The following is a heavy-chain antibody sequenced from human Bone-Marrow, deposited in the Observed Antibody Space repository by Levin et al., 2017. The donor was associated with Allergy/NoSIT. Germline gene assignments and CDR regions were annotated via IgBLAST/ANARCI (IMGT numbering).Heavy chain of an antibody. Sequence: PGGSLRLSCAASGFTFTNAWMSWVRQAPGKGLEWVGRIKSKTDDGTTVYAAPVKGRFTISRDDSKNTLYLQMNSLKSEDTGVYYCTTNYCTSTSCYLAFHFWGQGTMVTVSS. V-gene: IGHV3-15*01. CDR3: TTNYCTSTSCYLAFHF. J-gene: IGHJ3*01. CDR1: GFTFTNAW. CDR2: IKSKTDDGTT. D-gene: IGHD2-2*01.